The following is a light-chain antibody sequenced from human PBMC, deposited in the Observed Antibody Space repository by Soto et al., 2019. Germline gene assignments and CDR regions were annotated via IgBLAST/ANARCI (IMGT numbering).Light chain of an antibody. CDR2: GNS. CDR1: SSNIGAGYD. CDR3: HSYDSSLSGFVV. J-gene: IGLJ2*01. Sequence: QSVLTQPPSVSGAPGQRVTISCTGSSSNIGAGYDVHWYHQLPGTAPKLLIYGNSNRPSGVPDRFSGSKSGTSASLAITGSQAEDEAYYYCHSYDSSLSGFVVVCGGTKLTV. V-gene: IGLV1-40*01.